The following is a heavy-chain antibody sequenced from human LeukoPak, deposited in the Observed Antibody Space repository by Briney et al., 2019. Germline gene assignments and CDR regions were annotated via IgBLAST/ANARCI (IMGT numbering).Heavy chain of an antibody. V-gene: IGHV3-21*06. D-gene: IGHD6-13*01. CDR2: ISGDSRYI. Sequence: NPGGSLTLSCAASGFTFSDYSLNWVRQAPGKGLEWVSCISGDSRYIYYADSVKGRSTIPRDNAQNSLYLHMNSLRAEDTAVYYCARGPFSSSWSDFDYWGQGTLVTVSS. CDR1: GFTFSDYS. CDR3: ARGPFSSSWSDFDY. J-gene: IGHJ4*02.